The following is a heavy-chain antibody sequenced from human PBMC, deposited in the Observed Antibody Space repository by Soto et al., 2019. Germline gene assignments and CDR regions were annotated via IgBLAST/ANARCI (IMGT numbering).Heavy chain of an antibody. CDR2: VYYTGTT. Sequence: SDTLSLTCTVSGGSITSYYWSWIRQPPGQGLEWIGYVYYTGTTNYNPSLKSRLTISADMSKNQLSLRLTSGTAADTAVYYCACDGRRGYTYGYVGNWFDPWGQGTLVTVSS. J-gene: IGHJ5*02. CDR3: ACDGRRGYTYGYVGNWFDP. D-gene: IGHD5-18*01. V-gene: IGHV4-59*01. CDR1: GGSITSYY.